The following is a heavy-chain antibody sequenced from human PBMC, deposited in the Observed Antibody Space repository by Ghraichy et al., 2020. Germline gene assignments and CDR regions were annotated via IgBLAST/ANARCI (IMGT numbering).Heavy chain of an antibody. V-gene: IGHV4-39*01. CDR2: FYYTLCT. CDR1: GGPVSSSIHF. J-gene: IGHJ4*02. CDR3: ARGAQVGTAEKTFDY. D-gene: IGHD1-7*01. Sequence: SETLSLTCTVSGGPVSSSIHFWGWIRQPPGKGLEWIGSFYYTLCTYYNPSLKSRVTISVDTSKNQFSLKLSSVTAADTAAYYCARGAQVGTAEKTFDYWGQGTLVTVSS.